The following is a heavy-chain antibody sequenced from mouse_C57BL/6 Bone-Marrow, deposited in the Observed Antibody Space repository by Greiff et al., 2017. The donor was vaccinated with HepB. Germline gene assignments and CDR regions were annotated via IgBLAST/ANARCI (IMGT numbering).Heavy chain of an antibody. D-gene: IGHD1-1*01. V-gene: IGHV5-17*01. J-gene: IGHJ4*01. CDR1: GFTFSDYG. Sequence: EVMLVESGGGLVKPGGSLKLSCAASGFTFSDYGMHWVRQAPEKGLEWVAYISSGSSTIYYADTVTGRFTIARYNAKNTLFLQVTSLRSEDTAMYYCARQDYYGSSAMGCWGQGTSVTVA. CDR2: ISSGSSTI. CDR3: ARQDYYGSSAMGC.